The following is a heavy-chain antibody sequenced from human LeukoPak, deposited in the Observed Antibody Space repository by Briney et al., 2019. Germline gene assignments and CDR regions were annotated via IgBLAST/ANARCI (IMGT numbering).Heavy chain of an antibody. CDR2: IYYSGST. J-gene: IGHJ4*02. CDR3: ARQLMSPRAAGLYYFDY. CDR1: GGSISSGSYY. V-gene: IGHV4-39*01. D-gene: IGHD6-13*01. Sequence: PSETLSLTCTVSGGSISSGSYYWGWIRQPPGKGLEWIGSIYYSGSTYYNPSLKSRVTISVDTSKNHFSLEVSSVTAADTSVYYCARQLMSPRAAGLYYFDYWGQGTLVTVSS.